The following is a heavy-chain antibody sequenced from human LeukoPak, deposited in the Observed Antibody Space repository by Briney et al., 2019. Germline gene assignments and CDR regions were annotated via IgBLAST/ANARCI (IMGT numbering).Heavy chain of an antibody. J-gene: IGHJ4*02. V-gene: IGHV1-69*04. Sequence: SVKVSCKASGGTFSSYAISWVRQAPGQGLEWMGRIIPILGIANYAQKFQGRVTITADKPTSTAYMELSSLRSEDTAVYYCAKASWVSTADAVLWGQGTVVTVSS. D-gene: IGHD6-13*01. CDR1: GGTFSSYA. CDR3: AKASWVSTADAVL. CDR2: IIPILGIA.